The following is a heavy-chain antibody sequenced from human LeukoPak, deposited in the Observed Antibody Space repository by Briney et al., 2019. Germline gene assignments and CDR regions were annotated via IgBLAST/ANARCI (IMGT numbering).Heavy chain of an antibody. CDR2: INGSGGRI. CDR3: TTEFKELGSFFYFYYTDV. J-gene: IGHJ6*03. V-gene: IGHV3-23*01. CDR1: GFTFSSYA. Sequence: GGSLRLSCAASGFTFSSYAMSWVRQAPGKGLEWVSAINGSGGRIYYADSVKGRFTISRDNSKSTLYLQMNSLRAEDTAMYYCTTEFKELGSFFYFYYTDVWGTGTTVTISS. D-gene: IGHD3-10*01.